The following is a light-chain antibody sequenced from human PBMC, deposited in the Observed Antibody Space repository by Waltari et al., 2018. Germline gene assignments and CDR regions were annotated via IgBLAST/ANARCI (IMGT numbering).Light chain of an antibody. CDR3: GSYTSSTTLA. CDR2: DVM. V-gene: IGLV2-14*03. Sequence: YQQHPVKAPKLLLYDVMNRPLEVSHRFSGSNSGNTASLTISGLQADDEAEYYCGSYTSSTTLAFGTGTKVTVL. J-gene: IGLJ1*01.